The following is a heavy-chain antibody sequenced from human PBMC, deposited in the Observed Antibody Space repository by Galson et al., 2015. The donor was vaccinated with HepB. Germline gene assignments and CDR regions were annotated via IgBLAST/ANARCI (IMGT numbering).Heavy chain of an antibody. Sequence: PALVKPTQTLTLTCTVSGFSLSTSGVGVAWIRQPPGKALEWLTHIYWDDDKRYSPSLKSRLTITKDTSKNQVVLTMTNMDPVDTATYYCAHRLKGSGYEIFDYWGQGTLVTVSS. D-gene: IGHD2-15*01. CDR3: AHRLKGSGYEIFDY. V-gene: IGHV2-5*02. J-gene: IGHJ4*02. CDR1: GFSLSTSGVG. CDR2: IYWDDDK.